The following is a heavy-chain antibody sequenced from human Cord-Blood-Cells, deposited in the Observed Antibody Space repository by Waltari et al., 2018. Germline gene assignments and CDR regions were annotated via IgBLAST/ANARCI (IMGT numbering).Heavy chain of an antibody. CDR1: GGSISRYY. CDR2: IYYSGST. D-gene: IGHD5-18*01. CDR3: ARLMDTAMVGYFDL. J-gene: IGHJ2*01. V-gene: IGHV4-59*08. Sequence: QVQLQESGPGLVKPSETPSLTCTVSGGSISRYYWSWIRQPPGKGLEWIGYIYYSGSTNYNPSLKSRVTISVDTSKNQFSLKLSSVTAADTAVYYCARLMDTAMVGYFDLWGRGTLVTVSS.